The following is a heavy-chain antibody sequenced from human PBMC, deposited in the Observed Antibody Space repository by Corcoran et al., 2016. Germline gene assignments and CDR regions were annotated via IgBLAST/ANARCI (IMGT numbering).Heavy chain of an antibody. CDR1: GGSFSGYR. CDR2: IHHSGTT. Sequence: QVQLQQWGAGLLKPSETLSLTCAVYGGSFSGYRWSWIRQPPGKGLEWIGEIHHSGTTTYNPPLKSRVTISVDTSNNQFSLNLSSVNAADTAVYDCARPGAGAAYVYWGQGTPVTVSS. J-gene: IGHJ4*02. D-gene: IGHD3-10*02. V-gene: IGHV4-34*01. CDR3: ARPGAGAAYVY.